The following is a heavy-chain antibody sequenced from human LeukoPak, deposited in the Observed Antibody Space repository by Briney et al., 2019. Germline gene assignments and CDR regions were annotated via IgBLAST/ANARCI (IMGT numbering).Heavy chain of an antibody. J-gene: IGHJ4*02. CDR2: INPNSGDT. D-gene: IGHD6-13*01. Sequence: ASVKVSCKTSGYTFTSYYVHYVRQAPGQGLEWMGRINPNSGDTNYAQHFQGRVTMTRDTSITTAYMDLSRLTSDDTAVYYCARAYVEGAAAGPPYFDYWGQGTLVTVSS. CDR3: ARAYVEGAAAGPPYFDY. CDR1: GYTFTSYY. V-gene: IGHV1-2*06.